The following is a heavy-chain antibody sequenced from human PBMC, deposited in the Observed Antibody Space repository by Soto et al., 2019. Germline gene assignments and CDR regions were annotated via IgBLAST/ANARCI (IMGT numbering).Heavy chain of an antibody. CDR2: MLHSGNT. CDR1: GDSVISNWW. D-gene: IGHD6-19*01. CDR3: VRGPGWYKIDS. V-gene: IGHV4-4*02. J-gene: IGHJ4*02. Sequence: QLQLQESGPGLVKPSGTLSLTCAVSGDSVISNWWWGWVRQSPGKGVEWIADMLHSGNTNYSPSLESRVTLSVDTCKNQFSLKMNSMTAADTAVYFCVRGPGWYKIDSWGQGILVTVSS.